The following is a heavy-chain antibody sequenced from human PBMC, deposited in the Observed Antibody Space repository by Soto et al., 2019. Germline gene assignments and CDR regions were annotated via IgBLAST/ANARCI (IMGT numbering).Heavy chain of an antibody. D-gene: IGHD3-9*01. J-gene: IGHJ5*02. CDR2: ISSSSSTI. CDR3: AREYDILSWFDP. CDR1: GFTFSSYS. V-gene: IGHV3-48*01. Sequence: GSLRLSCAASGFTFSSYSMNWVRQAPGKGLEWVSYISSSSSTIYYADSVKGRFTISRDNAKNSLYLQMNSLRAEDTAVYYCAREYDILSWFDPWGQVTLVTVS.